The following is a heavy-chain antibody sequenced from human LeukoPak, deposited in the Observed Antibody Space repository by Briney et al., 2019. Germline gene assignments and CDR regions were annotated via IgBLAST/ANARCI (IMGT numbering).Heavy chain of an antibody. CDR2: IWTSDTA. Sequence: GGSLRLSCAASGFTFSTYDMTWVRQAPGQGLQWVSLIWTSDTAFYAYSVKGRVTIYRDNSAITLYLQMNSLGVEDTAVYYCATAHQFSFQAWGQGTVVTVTS. CDR3: ATAHQFSFQA. CDR1: GFTFSTYD. D-gene: IGHD2-2*01. J-gene: IGHJ1*01. V-gene: IGHV3-53*01.